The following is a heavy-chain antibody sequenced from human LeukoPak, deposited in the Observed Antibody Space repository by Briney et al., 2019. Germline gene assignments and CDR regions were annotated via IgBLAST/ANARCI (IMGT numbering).Heavy chain of an antibody. V-gene: IGHV3-48*02. CDR2: ISSSTSTI. Sequence: GGSLRLSCAASGFTFSTYSMNWVRQAPGKGLEWVSYISSSTSTIHYADSVKGRFTISRDNAKNSLYLQMNSLRDEDTAVYYCARDCSGGSCYSYAFDIWGQGKMVTVSS. CDR3: ARDCSGGSCYSYAFDI. J-gene: IGHJ3*02. CDR1: GFTFSTYS. D-gene: IGHD2-15*01.